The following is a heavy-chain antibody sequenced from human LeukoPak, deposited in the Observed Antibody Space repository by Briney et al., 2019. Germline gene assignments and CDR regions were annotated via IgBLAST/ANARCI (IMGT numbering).Heavy chain of an antibody. J-gene: IGHJ4*02. CDR1: GGSISSGGYS. Sequence: SETLSLTCAVSGGSISSGGYSWSWIRQPPGKGLEWIGYIHYSGSTYYNPSLKSRVTISVDTSKNQFSLKLSPVTAADTAVYYCARGSEYSSSSFGYWGQGTLVTVSS. CDR3: ARGSEYSSSSFGY. V-gene: IGHV4-30-4*07. CDR2: IHYSGST. D-gene: IGHD6-6*01.